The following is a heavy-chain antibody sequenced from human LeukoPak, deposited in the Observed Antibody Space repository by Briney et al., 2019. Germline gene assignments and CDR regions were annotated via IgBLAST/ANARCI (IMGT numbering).Heavy chain of an antibody. CDR2: FYYSGST. Sequence: SETLSLTCSVSGGSISSYYWSWIRQAPGKGLEWIGYFYYSGSTNYNPALKSRITISVDPAKKQFSLKLRSVTAADTAVYYCARDGGSNYDTLTGYPRGVNWFDPWGQGTLVTVSS. V-gene: IGHV4-59*01. CDR1: GGSISSYY. CDR3: ARDGGSNYDTLTGYPRGVNWFDP. D-gene: IGHD3-9*01. J-gene: IGHJ5*02.